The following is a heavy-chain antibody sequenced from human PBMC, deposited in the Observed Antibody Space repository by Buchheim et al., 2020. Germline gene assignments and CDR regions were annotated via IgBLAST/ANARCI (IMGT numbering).Heavy chain of an antibody. CDR3: SKRGFCSGGSCYSFHFDF. CDR2: IPYDGSDS. CDR1: GFTFSSHG. V-gene: IGHV3-30*18. D-gene: IGHD2-15*01. J-gene: IGHJ4*02. Sequence: QVHLVESGGGVVQPGGSLRLSCAASGFTFSSHGMHWVRQAPGKGLEWVALIPYDGSDSYYADSVKGRFTISRDNSKTTLYLQMNSLRAEDTAVYYCSKRGFCSGGSCYSFHFDFWGQGTL.